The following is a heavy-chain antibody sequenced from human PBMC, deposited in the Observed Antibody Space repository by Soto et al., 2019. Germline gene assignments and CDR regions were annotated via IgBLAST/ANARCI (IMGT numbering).Heavy chain of an antibody. V-gene: IGHV3-23*01. D-gene: IGHD3-10*01. Sequence: GGSLRLSCAASGFTFSSYAMSWVRQTPGKGLEWVSAISGGGGGTYYADSVNGRFTISRANSGETRYLQMNSLRAEDTAVYYCAPSFRGAGSGSYYRGPFDYWGQGTLVTVSS. J-gene: IGHJ4*02. CDR2: ISGGGGGT. CDR1: GFTFSSYA. CDR3: APSFRGAGSGSYYRGPFDY.